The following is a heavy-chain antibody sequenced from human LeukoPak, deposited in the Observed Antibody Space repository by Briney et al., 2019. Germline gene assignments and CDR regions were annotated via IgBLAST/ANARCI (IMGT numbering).Heavy chain of an antibody. J-gene: IGHJ6*03. CDR3: ARAPLYDYYFYYYMDV. CDR2: MNPNSGNT. D-gene: IGHD2-2*02. V-gene: IGHV1-8*03. CDR1: GYTFTTYE. Sequence: ASVKVSCKASGYTFTTYEIHWVRQATGQGLEWMGWMNPNSGNTGYVQNFQGRVTITRTTSISTAYMELSSLRSEDTAVYYCARAPLYDYYFYYYMDVWGKGTTVTVSS.